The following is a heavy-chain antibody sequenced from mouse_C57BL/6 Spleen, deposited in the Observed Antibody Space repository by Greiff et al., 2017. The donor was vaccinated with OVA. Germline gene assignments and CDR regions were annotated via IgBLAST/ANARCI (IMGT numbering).Heavy chain of an antibody. CDR2: IDPSDSYT. V-gene: IGHV1-69*01. D-gene: IGHD3-3*01. CDR3: ESGGDEVFAY. J-gene: IGHJ3*01. CDR1: GSTFTSYW. Sequence: VQLQQPGAELVMPGASVKLSCKASGSTFTSYWMHWVKQRPGQGLEWIGEIDPSDSYTNYNRKFKGKSTLTVDKSSSTAYMQLSSLTSEDSAVYYCESGGDEVFAYWGQGTLVTVSA.